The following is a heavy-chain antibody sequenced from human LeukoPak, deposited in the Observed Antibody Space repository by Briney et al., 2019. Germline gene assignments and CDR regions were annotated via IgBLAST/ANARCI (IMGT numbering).Heavy chain of an antibody. CDR3: AASRPITGTTP. J-gene: IGHJ5*02. V-gene: IGHV4-38-2*02. D-gene: IGHD1-7*01. Sequence: SETLPLTCTVSGYSISSGYYWGWIRQPPGKGLEWIGEINHSGSTNYNPSLKSRVTISVDTSKNQFSLKLSSVTAADTAVYYCAASRPITGTTPWGQGTLVTVSS. CDR1: GYSISSGYY. CDR2: INHSGST.